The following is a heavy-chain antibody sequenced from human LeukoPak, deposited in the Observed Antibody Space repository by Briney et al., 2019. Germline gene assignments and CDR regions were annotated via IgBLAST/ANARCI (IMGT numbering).Heavy chain of an antibody. V-gene: IGHV4-39*01. Sequence: PSETLSLTCTVSGGSISSSSYYWGWIRQPPGKGLEWIGSIYYSGSTYYNPSLKSRVTISVDTSKNQFSLKLSSVTAADTAVYYCARQDVVVVAATPDVFDYWGQGTLVTGSS. D-gene: IGHD2-15*01. CDR3: ARQDVVVVAATPDVFDY. CDR2: IYYSGST. CDR1: GGSISSSSYY. J-gene: IGHJ4*02.